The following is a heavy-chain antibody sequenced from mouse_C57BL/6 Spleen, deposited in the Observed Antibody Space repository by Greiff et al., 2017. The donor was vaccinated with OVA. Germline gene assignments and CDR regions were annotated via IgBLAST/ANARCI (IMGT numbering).Heavy chain of an antibody. Sequence: VQLQESGAELVRPGASVTLSCKASGYTFTDYEMHWVKQTPVHGLEWIGAIDPDTGGTAYNQKFKGKAILTADKSSSTAYMELRSLTSEDSAVYYCTRSHYGSSYDWYFDVWGTGTTVTVSS. CDR2: IDPDTGGT. V-gene: IGHV1-15*01. CDR3: TRSHYGSSYDWYFDV. D-gene: IGHD1-1*01. CDR1: GYTFTDYE. J-gene: IGHJ1*03.